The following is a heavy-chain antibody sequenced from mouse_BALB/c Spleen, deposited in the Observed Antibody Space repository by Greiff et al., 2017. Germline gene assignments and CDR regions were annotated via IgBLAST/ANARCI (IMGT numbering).Heavy chain of an antibody. CDR2: INSNGGST. CDR3: AREAGLRGYAMDY. Sequence: EVQLVESGGGLVQPGGSLKLSCAASGFTFSSYGMSWVRQTPDKRLELVATINSNGGSTYYPDSVTGRFTISRDNAKNTLYLQMSSLKSEDTAMYYCAREAGLRGYAMDYWGQGTSVTVSS. V-gene: IGHV5-6-3*01. J-gene: IGHJ4*01. CDR1: GFTFSSYG. D-gene: IGHD2-4*01.